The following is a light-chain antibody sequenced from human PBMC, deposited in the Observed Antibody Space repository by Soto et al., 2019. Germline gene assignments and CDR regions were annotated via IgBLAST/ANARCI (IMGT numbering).Light chain of an antibody. CDR1: QGIINY. V-gene: IGKV1-9*01. CDR3: QQLCMYPPT. J-gene: IGKJ3*01. CDR2: GAS. Sequence: IQLTQSPSSLSASMGDRVTITCRASQGIINYLAWYQQKPGKAPKLLIYGASTLQGGVPSRFSGSGSGTDFTLTVSSLLPEDLATYCCQQLCMYPPTFGPGTKVDIK.